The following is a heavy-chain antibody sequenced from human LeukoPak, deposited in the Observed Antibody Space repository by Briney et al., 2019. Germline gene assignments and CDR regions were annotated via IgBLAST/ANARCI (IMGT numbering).Heavy chain of an antibody. J-gene: IGHJ4*02. V-gene: IGHV3-48*04. CDR2: ISSSSSTM. CDR3: ARGLGDYGDYVGRFDY. CDR1: GFTFSSYS. Sequence: GGSLRLSCAASGFTFSSYSMNWVRQAPGKGLEWVSYISSSSSTMYYADSVKGRFTISRDNAKNSLYLQMNSLRAEDTAVYYCARGLGDYGDYVGRFDYWGQGTLVTVSS. D-gene: IGHD4-17*01.